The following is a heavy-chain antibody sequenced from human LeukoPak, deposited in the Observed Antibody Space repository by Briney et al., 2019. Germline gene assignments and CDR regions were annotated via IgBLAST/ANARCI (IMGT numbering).Heavy chain of an antibody. V-gene: IGHV3-23*01. CDR3: VKRYCSGDTCYSAFDY. Sequence: GGSLRLSCAASGFTFSSYAMSWVRQAPGKGLEWVSAISGSRGSTYYADSVKGRFTISRDNSKNTLYLQMNSLRAEDTAVYYCVKRYCSGDTCYSAFDYWGHGTLVTVSS. J-gene: IGHJ4*01. D-gene: IGHD2-15*01. CDR1: GFTFSSYA. CDR2: ISGSRGST.